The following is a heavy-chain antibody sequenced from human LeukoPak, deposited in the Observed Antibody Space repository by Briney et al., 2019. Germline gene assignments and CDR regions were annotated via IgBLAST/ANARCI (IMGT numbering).Heavy chain of an antibody. D-gene: IGHD5-18*01. Sequence: GGSLRLSCAASGFIFSNYAMSWVRQAPGKGLEWVSAISGSSGDTYYADSVKGRFTISRDNSKSTLNMQMNSLRAEDTAVYYCAKHGYSYGSGNWFDPWGQGTLVTVSS. CDR1: GFIFSNYA. CDR2: ISGSSGDT. CDR3: AKHGYSYGSGNWFDP. J-gene: IGHJ5*02. V-gene: IGHV3-23*01.